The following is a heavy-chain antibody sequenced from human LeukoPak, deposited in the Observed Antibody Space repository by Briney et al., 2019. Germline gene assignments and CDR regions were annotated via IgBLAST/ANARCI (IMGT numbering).Heavy chain of an antibody. CDR3: ARLPAHYCSSTSCDVSWFDP. D-gene: IGHD2-2*01. Sequence: SETLSLTCTVSGGSINSYYWNWIRQTPGKGLEWIGYISHSGSTSYNPSLKSRVTISIDTSKSQFSLKLRSVTAADTAVYYCARLPAHYCSSTSCDVSWFDPWGQGTLVTVSS. V-gene: IGHV4-59*08. CDR1: GGSINSYY. J-gene: IGHJ5*02. CDR2: ISHSGST.